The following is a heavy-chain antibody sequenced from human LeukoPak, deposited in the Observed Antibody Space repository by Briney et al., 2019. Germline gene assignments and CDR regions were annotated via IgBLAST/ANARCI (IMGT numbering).Heavy chain of an antibody. Sequence: SETLSLTCTVSGGSISSYYWSWIRQPPGKGLEWIGYIYNSGSTNYNPSLKSRVTISVDTSKNQFSLKLSSVTAADTAVYYCARPGGYGSGSYIWGQGTLVTVSS. CDR1: GGSISSYY. J-gene: IGHJ4*02. V-gene: IGHV4-59*01. CDR2: IYNSGST. D-gene: IGHD3-10*01. CDR3: ARPGGYGSGSYI.